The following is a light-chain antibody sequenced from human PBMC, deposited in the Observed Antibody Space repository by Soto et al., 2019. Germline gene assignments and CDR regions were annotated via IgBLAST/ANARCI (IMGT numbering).Light chain of an antibody. V-gene: IGLV2-8*01. Sequence: QSALTQPPSASGSPGQSVTISCTGTSSDVGGYNYVSWYQQHPGKAPKVMIYEVSKRPSGVPDRFSGSKSGNTASLTVSGLQAEDEADYYCLLHYGGAQLWMFGGGTKVTVL. CDR2: EVS. CDR1: SSDVGGYNY. J-gene: IGLJ3*02. CDR3: LLHYGGAQLWM.